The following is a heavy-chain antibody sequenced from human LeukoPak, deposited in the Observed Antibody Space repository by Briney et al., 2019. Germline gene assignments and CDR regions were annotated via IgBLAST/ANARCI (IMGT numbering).Heavy chain of an antibody. CDR1: GFIFNNYL. CDR3: ARCTRFTDSFDY. D-gene: IGHD2-8*01. CDR2: IKHDGSEK. J-gene: IGHJ4*02. V-gene: IGHV3-7*01. Sequence: GGSLRLSCVASGFIFNNYLMSWVRQAPGKGLEWVANIKHDGSEKYYVNSVKGRFTISREDAKNSLYLQMNSLRGEDTAVYYCARCTRFTDSFDYWGQGVLVTVSS.